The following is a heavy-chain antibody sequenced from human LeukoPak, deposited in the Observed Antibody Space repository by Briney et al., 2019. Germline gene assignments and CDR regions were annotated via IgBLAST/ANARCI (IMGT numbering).Heavy chain of an antibody. CDR1: GYTFTSYG. CDR2: ISAYNGNT. D-gene: IGHD3-22*01. Sequence: ASVKVSCKASGYTFTSYGISWVRQAPRQGLEWMGWISAYNGNTNYAQKLQGRVTMTTDTSTSTAYMELRSLRSDDTAVYYCARLDYYDSDYYMDVWGKGTTVTVSS. CDR3: ARLDYYDSDYYMDV. J-gene: IGHJ6*03. V-gene: IGHV1-18*01.